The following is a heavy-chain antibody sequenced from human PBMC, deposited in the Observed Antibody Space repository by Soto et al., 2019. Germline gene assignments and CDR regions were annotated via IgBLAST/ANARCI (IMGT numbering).Heavy chain of an antibody. Sequence: KPSETLSLTCSVSGVSIGSHFWSWIRQAPGKGPELVGYIYHTVNTKYNPALKSRVTISMDTSKNQLSLQLSSVTAADTAVYYCARLKYTVVNAFDIWGQGTMVTV. CDR2: IYHTVNT. CDR3: ARLKYTVVNAFDI. CDR1: GVSIGSHF. J-gene: IGHJ3*02. D-gene: IGHD2-15*01. V-gene: IGHV4-59*11.